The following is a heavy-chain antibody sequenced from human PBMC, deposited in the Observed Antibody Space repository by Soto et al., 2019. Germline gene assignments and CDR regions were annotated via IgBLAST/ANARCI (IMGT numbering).Heavy chain of an antibody. D-gene: IGHD5-12*01. V-gene: IGHV4-59*01. CDR3: ARDLFGDGYNFRY. Sequence: SETLSLTCSISGGSFSSYHWSWIRQPPGKGLEWIGYIFYSGSTTYNPSLKSRVTISLDTSKNQFSLKVSSVTAADTAVYYCARDLFGDGYNFRYWGQGTQVTVSS. CDR1: GGSFSSYH. CDR2: IFYSGST. J-gene: IGHJ4*02.